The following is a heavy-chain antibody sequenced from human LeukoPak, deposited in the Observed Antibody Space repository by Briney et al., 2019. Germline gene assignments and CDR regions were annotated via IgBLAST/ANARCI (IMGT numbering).Heavy chain of an antibody. CDR3: ASVWGPKSKYAFDI. CDR1: GGTFSSYA. V-gene: IGHV1-69*01. J-gene: IGHJ3*02. Sequence: SVKVSCKASGGTFSSYAISWVRQAPGQGLEWMGGIIPIFGTANYAQKFQGRVTITADESTSTAYMELSSLRSEDMAVYYCASVWGPKSKYAFDIWGQGTMVTVSS. CDR2: IIPIFGTA. D-gene: IGHD7-27*01.